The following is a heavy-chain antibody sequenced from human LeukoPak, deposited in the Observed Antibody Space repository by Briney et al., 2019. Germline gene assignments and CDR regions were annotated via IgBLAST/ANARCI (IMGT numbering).Heavy chain of an antibody. J-gene: IGHJ5*02. Sequence: GASVKVSCKASGGTFSSYAISWVRQAPGQGLEWMGGIIPIFGTANYAQKFQGRVTITADESTSTAYMELSSLRSEDTAVYYCARERGDIVVVPAAGLYNWFDPWGQGTLVTVPS. CDR3: ARERGDIVVVPAAGLYNWFDP. V-gene: IGHV1-69*13. D-gene: IGHD2-2*01. CDR2: IIPIFGTA. CDR1: GGTFSSYA.